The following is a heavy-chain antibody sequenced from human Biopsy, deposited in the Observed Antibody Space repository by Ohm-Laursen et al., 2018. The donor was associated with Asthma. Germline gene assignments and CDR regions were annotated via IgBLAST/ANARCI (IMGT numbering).Heavy chain of an antibody. CDR3: ARGDSSNWSHYYFDY. D-gene: IGHD3-22*01. J-gene: IGHJ4*02. V-gene: IGHV1-69*13. CDR1: GTTFSSYS. CDR2: IIPVFPTA. Sequence: SVKVSCKASGTTFSSYSFSWVRQAPGQGLEWMGGIIPVFPTANYPQKFQGRVTISADESTKTAYMELSSLTSEDTAVYYCARGDSSNWSHYYFDYWGQGTLVTVSS.